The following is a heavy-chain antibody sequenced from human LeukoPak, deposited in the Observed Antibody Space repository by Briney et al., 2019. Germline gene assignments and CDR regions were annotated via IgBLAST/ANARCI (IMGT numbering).Heavy chain of an antibody. CDR3: ARAGLAYCGGDCYSRGFDY. D-gene: IGHD2-21*02. V-gene: IGHV3-21*01. CDR1: GFTFSSYS. J-gene: IGHJ4*02. Sequence: GGSLRLSCAGSGFTFSSYSMNWVRQAPGKGLEWVSSISSSSSYIYYADSVKGRFTISRDNAKNSLYLQMNSLRAEDTAVYYCARAGLAYCGGDCYSRGFDYWGQGTLVTVSS. CDR2: ISSSSSYI.